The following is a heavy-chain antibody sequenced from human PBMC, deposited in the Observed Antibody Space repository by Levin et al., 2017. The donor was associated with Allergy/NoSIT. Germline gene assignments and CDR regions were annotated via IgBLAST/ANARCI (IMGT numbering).Heavy chain of an antibody. Sequence: GESLKISCKASGYTFTSYYMHWVRQAPGQGLEWMGIINPSGGSTSYAQKFQGRVTMTRDTSTSTVYMELSSLRSEDTAVYYCARDFSLTYGGNFPPFDWYFDLWGRGTLVTVSS. D-gene: IGHD4-23*01. CDR3: ARDFSLTYGGNFPPFDWYFDL. V-gene: IGHV1-46*01. CDR2: INPSGGST. CDR1: GYTFTSYY. J-gene: IGHJ2*01.